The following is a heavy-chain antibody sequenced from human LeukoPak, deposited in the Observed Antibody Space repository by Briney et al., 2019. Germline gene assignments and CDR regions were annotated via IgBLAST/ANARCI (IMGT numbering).Heavy chain of an antibody. CDR3: AKDRGTSVWYLDY. Sequence: GGSLRLSCAASGFTFSSYGMHWDRQAPGKGLEWVAVISNDGSNEYYADSVKGRFTISRDNSKNTLNLQMNSLRAEDTAVYYCAKDRGTSVWYLDYWGQGTLVTVSS. J-gene: IGHJ4*02. CDR2: ISNDGSNE. D-gene: IGHD6-19*01. V-gene: IGHV3-30*18. CDR1: GFTFSSYG.